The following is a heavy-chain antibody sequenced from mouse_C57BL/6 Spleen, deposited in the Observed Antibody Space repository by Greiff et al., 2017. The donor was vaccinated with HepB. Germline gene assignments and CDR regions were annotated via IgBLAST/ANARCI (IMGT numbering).Heavy chain of an antibody. V-gene: IGHV1-64*01. CDR1: GYTFTSYW. CDR2: IHPNSGST. CDR3: ARSGLEAMDY. J-gene: IGHJ4*01. D-gene: IGHD2-4*01. Sequence: QVQLQQPGAELVKPGASVKLYCKASGYTFTSYWMHWVKQRPGQGLEWIGMIHPNSGSTNYNEKFKSKATLTVDKSSSTAYMQLSSLTSEDSAVYYCARSGLEAMDYWGQGTSVTVSS.